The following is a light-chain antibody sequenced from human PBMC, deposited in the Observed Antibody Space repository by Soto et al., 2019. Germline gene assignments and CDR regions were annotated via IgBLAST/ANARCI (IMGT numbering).Light chain of an antibody. J-gene: IGKJ1*01. V-gene: IGKV1-39*01. CDR2: AAS. CDR1: QSISTY. CDR3: QHSYSTPRT. Sequence: DIQMTQSPSSLSASVEDRVTITCRASQSISTYLNWYQQKPGKAPNLLIFAASTLQSGVPSRFSGSGSGTDFTLTISSLQPEDFATYYCQHSYSTPRTFGQGTKVEIK.